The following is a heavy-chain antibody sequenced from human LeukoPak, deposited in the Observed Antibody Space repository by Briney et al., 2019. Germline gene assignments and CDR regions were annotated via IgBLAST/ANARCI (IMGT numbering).Heavy chain of an antibody. J-gene: IGHJ3*02. CDR3: ASLTTADAFDI. CDR2: ISYSVST. CDR1: GGSISNYY. D-gene: IGHD3-22*01. Sequence: PSETLSLTCTVSGGSISNYYWSWIRQAPGKGLEWIGYISYSVSTNYNPSLKSRVTISVDTSKNQFSLKVSSVTAADTAVYYCASLTTADAFDIWGQGTMVTVSS. V-gene: IGHV4-59*01.